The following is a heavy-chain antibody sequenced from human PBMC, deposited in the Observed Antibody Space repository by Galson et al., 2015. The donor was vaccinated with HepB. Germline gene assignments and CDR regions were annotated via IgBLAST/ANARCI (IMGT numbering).Heavy chain of an antibody. V-gene: IGHV1-69*13. Sequence: SVKVSCKASGGTFSSYAISWVRQAPGQGLEWMGGIIPMFGTASYAQKFQGRVTITADESTTTAYMELSSLISEDTAVYYCARNPYNWNDGAFNIWGQGTMVTVSS. CDR3: ARNPYNWNDGAFNI. CDR1: GGTFSSYA. J-gene: IGHJ3*02. D-gene: IGHD1-20*01. CDR2: IIPMFGTA.